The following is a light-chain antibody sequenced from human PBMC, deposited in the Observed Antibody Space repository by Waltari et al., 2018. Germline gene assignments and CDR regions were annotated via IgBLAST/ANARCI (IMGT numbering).Light chain of an antibody. Sequence: QSVLTQPPSTSATPGQRVTISCSGSKSNIGNNSVYWYQQVPGMAPKLIIYKNSQRPSGVPDRFSGSKSGTSASLAISELRSEDEATYHCAAWDDGWSGPWVFGGGTRVTVL. CDR1: KSNIGNNS. J-gene: IGLJ3*02. CDR3: AAWDDGWSGPWV. V-gene: IGLV1-47*01. CDR2: KNS.